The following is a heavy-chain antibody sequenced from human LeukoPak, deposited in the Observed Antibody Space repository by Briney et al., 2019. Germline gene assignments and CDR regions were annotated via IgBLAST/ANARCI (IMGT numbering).Heavy chain of an antibody. Sequence: SETLSLTCTVSGGSISSGGYYWSWIRQPPGKGLEWIGYIYYSGSTNYNPSLKSRVTISVDTSKNQFSLKLSSVTAADTAVYYCARTRIRGPPSYDFRQVGFDPWGQGTLVTVSS. CDR2: IYYSGST. CDR3: ARTRIRGPPSYDFRQVGFDP. CDR1: GGSISSGGYY. D-gene: IGHD3-3*01. J-gene: IGHJ5*02. V-gene: IGHV4-61*08.